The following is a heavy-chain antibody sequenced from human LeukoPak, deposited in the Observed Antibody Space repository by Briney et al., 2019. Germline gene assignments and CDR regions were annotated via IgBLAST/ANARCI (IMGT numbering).Heavy chain of an antibody. Sequence: GGSLRLSCAASGFTFSNAWMSWVRQAPGKGLEWVGRIKSKTDGGTTDYAAPVKGRFTISRDDSKNTLYLQMNSLKTEDTAVYYCVVFYCTNGVCYNVDAFDIWGQGTMVTVSS. D-gene: IGHD2-8*01. CDR2: IKSKTDGGTT. CDR3: VVFYCTNGVCYNVDAFDI. V-gene: IGHV3-15*01. CDR1: GFTFSNAW. J-gene: IGHJ3*02.